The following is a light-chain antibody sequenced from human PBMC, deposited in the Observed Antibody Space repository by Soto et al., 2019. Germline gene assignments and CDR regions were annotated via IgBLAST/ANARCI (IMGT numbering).Light chain of an antibody. CDR2: SNS. V-gene: IGLV1-40*01. J-gene: IGLJ1*01. CDR1: SSNIGAGYD. Sequence: QSVLTQPPSVSGAPGQRVTISCTGSSSNIGAGYDVHWYQQLPGTAPKLLIYSNSNRPPVVPDRFSGSKTGTSASLAITGLQAEDEADYYCQSYDSSLRGSYVFGTGTKLTVL. CDR3: QSYDSSLRGSYV.